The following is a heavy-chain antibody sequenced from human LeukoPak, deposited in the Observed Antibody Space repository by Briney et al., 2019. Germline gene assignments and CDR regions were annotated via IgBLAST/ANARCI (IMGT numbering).Heavy chain of an antibody. Sequence: SETLSLTCTVSGGSISSGGYYWSWIRQPPGKGLEWIGYIYHSGSTYYNPSLKSRVTISVDTSKNQFSLKLSSVTAADTAVYCARGEAAAAADWYFDLWGRGTLVTVSS. CDR2: IYHSGST. J-gene: IGHJ2*01. V-gene: IGHV4-30-2*01. D-gene: IGHD6-13*01. CDR1: GGSISSGGYY. CDR3: ARGEAAAAADWYFDL.